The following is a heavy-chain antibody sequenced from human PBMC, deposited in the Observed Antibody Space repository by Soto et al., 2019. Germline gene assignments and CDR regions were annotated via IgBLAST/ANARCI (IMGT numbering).Heavy chain of an antibody. J-gene: IGHJ4*02. Sequence: GGSLRLSCAASGFTFSSYSMSWVRQAPGKGLEWVANINKNGGEKYYVDSVKGRFTISRDNAKNSLYLHMTSLRAEDTAVYYCARPWDTPMVPTWNYWGQGTLVTVSS. CDR1: GFTFSSYS. CDR3: ARPWDTPMVPTWNY. V-gene: IGHV3-7*03. D-gene: IGHD5-18*01. CDR2: INKNGGEK.